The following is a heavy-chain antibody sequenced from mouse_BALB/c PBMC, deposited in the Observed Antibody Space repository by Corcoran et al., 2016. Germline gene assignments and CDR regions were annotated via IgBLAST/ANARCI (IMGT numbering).Heavy chain of an antibody. CDR3: AAQNALPSYAMDY. D-gene: IGHD1-1*01. CDR2: INPYNDGT. Sequence: EVQLQQSGPELVKPGASVKMSCKASGYTFTSYVMHWVKQKPGQGLEWIGYINPYNDGTKYNEKFKGKATLTSDKSSSTAYMELSSLTSEDSAVYYCAAQNALPSYAMDYWGQGTSVTVSS. CDR1: GYTFTSYV. J-gene: IGHJ4*01. V-gene: IGHV1S136*01.